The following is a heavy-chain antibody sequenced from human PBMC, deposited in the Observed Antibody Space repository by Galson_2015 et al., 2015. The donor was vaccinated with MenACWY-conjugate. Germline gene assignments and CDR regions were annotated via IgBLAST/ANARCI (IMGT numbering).Heavy chain of an antibody. CDR2: ISGGDSVT. D-gene: IGHD1-26*01. V-gene: IGHV3-23*01. CDR3: ARGFDGRIAFDI. Sequence: SLRLSCAASGFTFSTYAMSWVRQAPGEGLEWVSSISGGDSVTYYADSVKGRFAISRDNSGNTLFLQMNSLRAEDTATYYCARGFDGRIAFDIWGQGTIVTISS. J-gene: IGHJ3*02. CDR1: GFTFSTYA.